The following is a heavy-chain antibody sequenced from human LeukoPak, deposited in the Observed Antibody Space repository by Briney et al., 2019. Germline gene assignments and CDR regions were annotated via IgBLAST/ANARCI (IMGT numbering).Heavy chain of an antibody. V-gene: IGHV3-74*01. CDR3: VRSLRSADF. CDR1: GFTLSNYW. J-gene: IGHJ4*02. CDR2: ISTDGSQT. Sequence: GGSLRLSCEASGFTLSNYWMHWVRQPPGKGLMWVSQISTDGSQTFYADSVKGRFTISRDNAKNTLFLQMDSLRPEDTAVYYCVRSLRSADFWGQGTLVTVSS.